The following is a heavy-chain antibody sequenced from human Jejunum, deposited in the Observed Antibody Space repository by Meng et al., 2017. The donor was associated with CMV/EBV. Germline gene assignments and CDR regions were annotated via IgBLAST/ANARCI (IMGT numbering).Heavy chain of an antibody. CDR2: LYRGGSP. J-gene: IGHJ3*01. CDR3: ARDLGAIAVRLDVFDL. D-gene: IGHD6-19*01. CDR1: YSISTGKL. V-gene: IGHV4-38-2*02. Sequence: YSISTGKLWGCLRQPPGKSLEWIGSLYRGGSPYYNPSLRSRVTLSLDTPNNQISLKLASVTATDTAVYYCARDLGAIAVRLDVFDLWGPGTMVTVSS.